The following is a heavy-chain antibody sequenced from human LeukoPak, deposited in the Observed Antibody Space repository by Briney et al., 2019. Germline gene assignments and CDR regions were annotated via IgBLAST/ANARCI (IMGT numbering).Heavy chain of an antibody. D-gene: IGHD6-19*01. Sequence: GGSLRLSCAASGFTFSSYGMHWVRQAPGKGLEWVAVISYDGSNQYYADSVKGRFTISRDNSKNTLYLQMNSLRAEDTAVYYCAKSHSSGWYYFDYWGRGTLVTVSS. CDR2: ISYDGSNQ. V-gene: IGHV3-30*18. J-gene: IGHJ4*02. CDR3: AKSHSSGWYYFDY. CDR1: GFTFSSYG.